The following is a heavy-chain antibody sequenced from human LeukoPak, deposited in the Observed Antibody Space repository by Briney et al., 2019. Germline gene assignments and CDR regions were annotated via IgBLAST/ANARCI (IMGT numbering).Heavy chain of an antibody. J-gene: IGHJ6*02. V-gene: IGHV4-4*07. CDR2: IYISGNT. CDR3: AGGYYDVLSGYYQPYYYGMDV. Sequence: SETLSLTCTASGGSISPYYWSWIRQPAGKGLEWIGRIYISGNTNYNPSLESRVTMSIDTSKSQFSLTLRSVTAADTAVYYCAGGYYDVLSGYYQPYYYGMDVWSQGTTVTVSS. D-gene: IGHD3-9*01. CDR1: GGSISPYY.